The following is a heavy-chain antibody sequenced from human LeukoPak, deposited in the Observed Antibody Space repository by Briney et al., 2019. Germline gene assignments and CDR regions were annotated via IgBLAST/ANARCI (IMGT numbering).Heavy chain of an antibody. J-gene: IGHJ6*03. D-gene: IGHD6-13*01. V-gene: IGHV4-39*07. Sequence: SETLSLTCTVSGGSISSTNYYWGWIRQPPGKGLEWIGSIYYSGSTYYNPSLKSRVTISVDTSKNQFSLKLSSVTAADTAVYYCARGGGISHYYYYMDVWGKGTTVTISS. CDR2: IYYSGST. CDR1: GGSISSTNYY. CDR3: ARGGGISHYYYYMDV.